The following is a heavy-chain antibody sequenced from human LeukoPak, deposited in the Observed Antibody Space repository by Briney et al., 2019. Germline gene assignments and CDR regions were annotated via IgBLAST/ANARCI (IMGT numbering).Heavy chain of an antibody. D-gene: IGHD2-2*01. V-gene: IGHV1-18*01. CDR2: ISAYNGNT. CDR3: ASGGEYCSSTSCPLDY. Sequence: GASVKVSCKASGYTFTSYGISWVRQAPGQGLEWMGWISAYNGNTNYAQKLQGRVTMTTDTSTSTAYMELRSLRSGDTAVYYCASGGEYCSSTSCPLDYWGQGTLVTVSS. J-gene: IGHJ4*02. CDR1: GYTFTSYG.